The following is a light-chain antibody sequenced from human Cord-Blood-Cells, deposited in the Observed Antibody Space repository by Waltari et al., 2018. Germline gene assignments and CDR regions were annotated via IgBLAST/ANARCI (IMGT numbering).Light chain of an antibody. CDR1: SSDVWSYNL. Sequence: QSALTQPASVSGSPGQSITISCTGTSSDVWSYNLVSWYQQHPGKAPKLVIYEGSRRTSGVSNRFSGSKSGNTASLTISGLQAEDEADYYCCSYAGSSTYVFGTGTKVTVL. V-gene: IGLV2-23*01. CDR2: EGS. CDR3: CSYAGSSTYV. J-gene: IGLJ1*01.